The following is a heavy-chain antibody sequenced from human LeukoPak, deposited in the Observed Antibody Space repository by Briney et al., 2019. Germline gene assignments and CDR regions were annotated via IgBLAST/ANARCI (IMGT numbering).Heavy chain of an antibody. Sequence: SGTLSLTCTVSGGSISTSGYFWGWIRQSPGKGLEWIGSVSHSGTTYYNPPLQSRVTISVDTSKNQFSLELRSATAADTAVYYCARHIMIVVTEYHFDDWGQGTQVSVFS. CDR1: GGSISTSGYF. CDR3: ARHIMIVVTEYHFDD. CDR2: VSHSGTT. J-gene: IGHJ4*02. D-gene: IGHD3-22*01. V-gene: IGHV4-39*01.